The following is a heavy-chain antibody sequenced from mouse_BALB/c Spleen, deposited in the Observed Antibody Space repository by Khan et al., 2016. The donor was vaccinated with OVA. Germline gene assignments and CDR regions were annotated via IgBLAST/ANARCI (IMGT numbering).Heavy chain of an antibody. CDR3: AKFYDGKCFYFDY. CDR2: IWADGNT. V-gene: IGHV2-3*01. D-gene: IGHD1-1*01. J-gene: IGHJ2*01. CDR1: GFSLTTYG. Sequence: QVQLKQSGPGLVAPSQSLTITCTVSGFSLTTYGVSWVRQPPGKGLEWLGVIWADGNTNYYSAPISRLCIIKDNSTSQAFLKLNSLQTDDTTTYYCAKFYDGKCFYFDYWGQGSILTVSS.